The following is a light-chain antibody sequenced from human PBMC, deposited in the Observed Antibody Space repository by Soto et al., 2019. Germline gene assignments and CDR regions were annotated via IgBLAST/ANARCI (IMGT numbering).Light chain of an antibody. CDR3: LHHKAYPYT. Sequence: IQLTQSPSSLSASVGDRVTITCRASQGISTLLAWYQQKPGKAPKVLIYESSLLQSGVPSRFSGSGSGTDFTLTISSLQSEDFATYYCLHHKAYPYTFGQGTKLEIK. CDR1: QGISTL. V-gene: IGKV1-9*01. J-gene: IGKJ2*01. CDR2: ESS.